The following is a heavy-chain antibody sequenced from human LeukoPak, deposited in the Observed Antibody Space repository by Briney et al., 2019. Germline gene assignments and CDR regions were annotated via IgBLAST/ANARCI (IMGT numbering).Heavy chain of an antibody. Sequence: GASVKVSCKASGGTFSSYAISWVQQASGQGHEWMGRIIPIFGTANYAQTFQGRVTITTDGSTSTAYMELSSLRSEDTAVYYCARSPLYCGGDCYAEPKVDYWGQGTLVTVSS. CDR1: GGTFSSYA. J-gene: IGHJ4*02. D-gene: IGHD2-21*02. CDR3: ARSPLYCGGDCYAEPKVDY. CDR2: IIPIFGTA. V-gene: IGHV1-69*05.